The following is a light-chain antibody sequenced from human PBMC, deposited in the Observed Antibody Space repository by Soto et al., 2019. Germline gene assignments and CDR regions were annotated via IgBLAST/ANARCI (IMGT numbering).Light chain of an antibody. Sequence: QSVLTQPPSVSGAPGQRVTISCTGSGSNLGAGFDVHWYQHLPGTAPKLLIYGITNRPSGVPDRFSGSKSGTSATLVITGLQAEDEADYYGQSDDGGRSGYVFGTGTKLTVL. J-gene: IGLJ1*01. V-gene: IGLV1-40*01. CDR3: QSDDGGRSGYV. CDR2: GIT. CDR1: GSNLGAGFD.